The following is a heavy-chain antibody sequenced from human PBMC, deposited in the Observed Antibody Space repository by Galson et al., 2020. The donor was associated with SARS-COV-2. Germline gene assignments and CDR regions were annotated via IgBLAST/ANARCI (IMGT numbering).Heavy chain of an antibody. CDR2: IIPILGIA. J-gene: IGHJ6*03. CDR3: ARDTGTTVTTRDYYYYMDV. V-gene: IGHV1-69*10. D-gene: IGHD4-17*01. CDR1: GGTFSSYA. Sequence: SVKVSCKASGGTFSSYAISWVRQAPGQALEWMGGIIPILGIANYAQKFQGRVTITADKSTSTAYMELSSLRSEDTAVYYCARDTGTTVTTRDYYYYMDVWGKGTTVTVSS.